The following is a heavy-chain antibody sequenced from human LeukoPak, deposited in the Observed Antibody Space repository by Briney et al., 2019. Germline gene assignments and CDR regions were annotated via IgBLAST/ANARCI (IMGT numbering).Heavy chain of an antibody. V-gene: IGHV1-18*01. J-gene: IGHJ6*03. Sequence: ASVKVSCKASGYTFTSYGISWVRQAPGQGLEWMGWISAYNGNTNYAQKLQGRVTMTTDTSTSTAYMELRSLRSDDTAVYHCARGRLGGSGSSLFIYYYYMDVWGKGTTVTVSS. CDR3: ARGRLGGSGSSLFIYYYYMDV. CDR2: ISAYNGNT. D-gene: IGHD3-10*01. CDR1: GYTFTSYG.